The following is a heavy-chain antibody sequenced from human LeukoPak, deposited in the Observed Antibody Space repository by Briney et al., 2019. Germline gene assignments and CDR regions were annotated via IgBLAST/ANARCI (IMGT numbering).Heavy chain of an antibody. D-gene: IGHD3-16*01. V-gene: IGHV4-61*02. CDR1: GGSINSGNYY. CDR3: ARDSPEYIYNYGGAFKY. J-gene: IGHJ4*02. CDR2: IYTSGYT. Sequence: SQTLSLTCTVSGGSINSGNYYWRWIRQPAGKGLEWMGRIYTSGYTDYNPSLKSRVTISLDASKNQFSLKLTSVTAADTAMYYCARDSPEYIYNYGGAFKYWGQGTLVTVSS.